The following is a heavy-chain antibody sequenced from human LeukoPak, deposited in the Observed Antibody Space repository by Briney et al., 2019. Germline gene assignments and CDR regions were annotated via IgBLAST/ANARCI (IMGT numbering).Heavy chain of an antibody. J-gene: IGHJ4*02. CDR3: ATTITVTTDY. V-gene: IGHV4-38-2*02. Sequence: SETPSLTCTVSGYSISSGYYWGWIRQPPGKGLEWIGNIYHSGSAYYNPSLKSRVTISVDTSKNQFFLKLSSVTAADTAAYYCATTITVTTDYWGQGTLVTVS. D-gene: IGHD4-17*01. CDR2: IYHSGSA. CDR1: GYSISSGYY.